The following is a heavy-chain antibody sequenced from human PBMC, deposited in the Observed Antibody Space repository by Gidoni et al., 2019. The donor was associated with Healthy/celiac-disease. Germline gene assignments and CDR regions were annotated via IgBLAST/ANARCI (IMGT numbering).Heavy chain of an antibody. Sequence: MGIIYPGDSDTRYSPSFQGQVTISADKPISTAYLQWSSLKASDTAMYYCARQLEMATIYYFDYWGQGTLVTVSS. D-gene: IGHD5-12*01. V-gene: IGHV5-51*01. CDR3: ARQLEMATIYYFDY. CDR2: IYPGDSDT. J-gene: IGHJ4*02.